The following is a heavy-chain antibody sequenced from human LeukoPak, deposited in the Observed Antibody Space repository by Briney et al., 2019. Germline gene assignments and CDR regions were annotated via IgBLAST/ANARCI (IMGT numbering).Heavy chain of an antibody. CDR1: GYTFTGYY. D-gene: IGHD3-22*01. CDR3: ARLSTIVVVINEWDAFDI. CDR2: INPNSGGT. J-gene: IGHJ3*02. V-gene: IGHV1-2*06. Sequence: ASVKVSCKASGYTFTGYYMHWVRQAPGQGLEWMGRINPNSGGTNYVQKFQGRVTMTRDTSISTAYMELSRLRSDDTAVYYCARLSTIVVVINEWDAFDIWGQGTMVTVSS.